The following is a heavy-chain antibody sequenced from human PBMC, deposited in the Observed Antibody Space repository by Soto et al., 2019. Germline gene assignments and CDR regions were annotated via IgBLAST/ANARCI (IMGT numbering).Heavy chain of an antibody. CDR1: GFTFSTYG. CDR2: IWYDGSNK. V-gene: IGHV3-33*01. D-gene: IGHD2-15*01. Sequence: QVQLVESGGGVVQPGRSLRLSCAASGFTFSTYGMHWVRQAPDKGLEWVAVIWYDGSNKYYADSVKGRFTISRDNSKNTLYLQMNSLRAEDTAVYYCASEYCSGGRCYYYGMDVW. J-gene: IGHJ6*01. CDR3: ASEYCSGGRCYYYGMDV.